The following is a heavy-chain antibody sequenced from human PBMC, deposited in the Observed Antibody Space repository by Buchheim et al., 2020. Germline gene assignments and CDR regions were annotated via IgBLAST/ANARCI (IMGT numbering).Heavy chain of an antibody. J-gene: IGHJ4*02. Sequence: QVQLVESGGGVVQPGRPLRLSCAASGFTFSSYGMHWVRQAPGKGLEWVADIWYDGSNKYYADSAKGRLTISRDNSKNTRNLQMNSLRAEDTAVYYCAKLVRGVPSDYWSQGTL. D-gene: IGHD3-10*01. CDR1: GFTFSSYG. CDR2: IWYDGSNK. V-gene: IGHV3-33*06. CDR3: AKLVRGVPSDY.